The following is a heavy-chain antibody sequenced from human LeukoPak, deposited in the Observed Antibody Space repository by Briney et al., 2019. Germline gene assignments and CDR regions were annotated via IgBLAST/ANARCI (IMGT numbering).Heavy chain of an antibody. CDR1: GYTFTGYY. CDR3: ARVREMATINYFDY. Sequence: GASVKVSCKASGYTFTGYYMHWVRQAPGQGLEWMGWINPNSGGTNYAQKFQGRVTMTRDTSISTAYMELSRLRSDDTAVYYCARVREMATINYFDYWGQGTLVTVSS. V-gene: IGHV1-2*02. J-gene: IGHJ4*02. D-gene: IGHD5-24*01. CDR2: INPNSGGT.